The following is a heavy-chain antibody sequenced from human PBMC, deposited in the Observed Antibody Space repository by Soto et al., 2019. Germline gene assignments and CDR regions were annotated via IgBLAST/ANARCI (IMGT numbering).Heavy chain of an antibody. CDR1: GGSFSGYY. CDR3: ARGPHYYGSGSLRKTLDY. V-gene: IGHV4-34*01. CDR2: INHSGST. J-gene: IGHJ4*02. Sequence: SETLSLTCAVYGGSFSGYYWSWIRQPPGKGLEWIGEINHSGSTNYNPSLKSRVTISVDTSKNQFSLKLSSVTAADTAVYYCARGPHYYGSGSLRKTLDYWGQGTLVTVSS. D-gene: IGHD3-10*01.